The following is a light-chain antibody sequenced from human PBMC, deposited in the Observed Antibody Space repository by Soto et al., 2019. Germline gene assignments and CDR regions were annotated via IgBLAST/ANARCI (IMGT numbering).Light chain of an antibody. CDR3: SSYAGSNNYV. V-gene: IGLV2-8*01. CDR1: SSDVGGYDF. Sequence: QSALPQPPSASGSPGQSVTISCTGASSDVGGYDFVSWYQQHPGKAPKLLIYEVTKRPSGVPDRFSGSKSGNTASLTVSGLQPEDDADYFCSSYAGSNNYVFGTGTKVTV. J-gene: IGLJ1*01. CDR2: EVT.